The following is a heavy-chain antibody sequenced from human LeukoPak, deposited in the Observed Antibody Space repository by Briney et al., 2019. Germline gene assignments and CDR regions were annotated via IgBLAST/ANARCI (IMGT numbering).Heavy chain of an antibody. CDR2: IYSGGST. D-gene: IGHD6-19*01. J-gene: IGHJ4*02. CDR1: GFTFSSYS. Sequence: PGGSLRLSCAASGFTFSSYSMNWVRQAPGKGLEWVSVIYSGGSTYYADSVKGRFTISRDNSKNTLYLQMNSLRAEDAAVYYCLSSGWGDYWGQGTLVTVSS. V-gene: IGHV3-53*01. CDR3: LSSGWGDY.